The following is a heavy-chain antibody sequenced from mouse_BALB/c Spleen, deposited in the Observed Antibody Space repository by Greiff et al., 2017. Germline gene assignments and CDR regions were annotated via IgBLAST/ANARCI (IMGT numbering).Heavy chain of an antibody. CDR2: ILPGSGST. D-gene: IGHD2-1*01. CDR3: ARGAYYGNYVRFAY. V-gene: IGHV1-9*01. J-gene: IGHJ3*01. CDR1: GYTFSSYW. Sequence: QVQLKQSGAELMKPGASVKISCKATGYTFSSYWIEWVKQRPGHGLEWIGEILPGSGSTNYNEKFKGKATFTADTSSNTAYMQLSSLTSEDSAVYYCARGAYYGNYVRFAYWGQGTLVTVSA.